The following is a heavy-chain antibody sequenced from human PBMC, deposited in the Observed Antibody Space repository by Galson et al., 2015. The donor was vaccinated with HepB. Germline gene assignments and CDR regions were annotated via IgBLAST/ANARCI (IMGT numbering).Heavy chain of an antibody. J-gene: IGHJ2*01. CDR3: ARDQRGRTYGYFDL. D-gene: IGHD1-1*01. Sequence: SVKVSCKASGFTFSNYAVQWMRQARGQRLEWIGWIVVGSGNTKYAQKFQERVTLTRDMSTTTAYMELRSLRSEDTAVYYCARDQRGRTYGYFDLWGRGTLVTVSS. CDR2: IVVGSGNT. V-gene: IGHV1-58*01. CDR1: GFTFSNYA.